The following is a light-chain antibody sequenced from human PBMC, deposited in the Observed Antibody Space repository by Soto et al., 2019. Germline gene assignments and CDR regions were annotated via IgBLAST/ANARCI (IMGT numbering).Light chain of an antibody. CDR1: ISNIGNNY. CDR2: RNN. Sequence: QSVLTQPPSVSGTPGQRVTISCSGSISNIGNNYVHWFQQLPGTAPKVLSNRNNQRPSGVPDRFSGSKSGTSASLAISGLRSEDEAEYYCEAWDDTVRSDVFGTGTKLTVL. J-gene: IGLJ1*01. CDR3: EAWDDTVRSDV. V-gene: IGLV1-47*01.